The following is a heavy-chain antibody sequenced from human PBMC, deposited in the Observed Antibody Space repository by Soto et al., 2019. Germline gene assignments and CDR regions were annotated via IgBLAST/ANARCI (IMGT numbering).Heavy chain of an antibody. CDR1: GGSISSGDYY. V-gene: IGHV4-30-4*01. D-gene: IGHD3-3*01. J-gene: IGHJ6*02. CDR3: ARVTYINPSHYDFWSGADLLYYFYGMEV. CDR2: IYYSGST. Sequence: SETLSLTCTVSGGSISSGDYYWSWIRQPPGKGLEWIGYIYYSGSTYYNPSLKSRVTISVDTSKNQFSLKLSSVTAADTAVYYCARVTYINPSHYDFWSGADLLYYFYGMEVVGQGATVTVSS.